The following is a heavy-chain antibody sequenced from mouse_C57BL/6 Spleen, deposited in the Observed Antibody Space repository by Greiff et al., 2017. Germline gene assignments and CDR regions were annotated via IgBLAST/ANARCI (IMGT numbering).Heavy chain of an antibody. V-gene: IGHV3-6*01. CDR2: ISYDGSN. J-gene: IGHJ2*01. CDR1: GYSITSGYY. CDR3: AREEEDYYFDY. Sequence: EVKLQESGPGLVKPSQSLSLTCSVTGYSITSGYYWNWIRQFPGNKLEWMGYISYDGSNNYNPSLKNRISITRDTSKNQFFLKLNSVTTEDTATYYCAREEEDYYFDYWGQGTTLTVSS.